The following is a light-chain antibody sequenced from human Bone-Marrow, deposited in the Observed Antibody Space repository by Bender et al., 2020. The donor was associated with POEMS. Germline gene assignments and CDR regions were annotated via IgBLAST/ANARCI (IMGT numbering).Light chain of an antibody. CDR2: EGD. V-gene: IGLV2-23*01. Sequence: QSLLTQPASVSGSPGQSISISCSGISSDVDNRDFVSWYQQHPGKAPKLLIFEGDKRPSGVSSRFSGSESGSAAYLTISGLQAEDEAAYYCCSYGSRSDFVVFGGGTKLTVL. J-gene: IGLJ2*01. CDR3: CSYGSRSDFVV. CDR1: SSDVDNRDF.